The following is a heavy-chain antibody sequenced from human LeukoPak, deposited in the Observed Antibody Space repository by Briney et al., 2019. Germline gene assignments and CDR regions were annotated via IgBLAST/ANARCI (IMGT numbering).Heavy chain of an antibody. Sequence: GGSPRLSCAASGFTFSSYGMHWVRQAPGKGLEWVAFIRYDGSNKYYADSVKGRFTISRDNSKNTLYLQMNSLRAEDTAVYYCAKVSSIVGAIAGAFDIWGQGTMVTVSS. CDR1: GFTFSSYG. CDR3: AKVSSIVGAIAGAFDI. J-gene: IGHJ3*02. D-gene: IGHD1-26*01. CDR2: IRYDGSNK. V-gene: IGHV3-30*02.